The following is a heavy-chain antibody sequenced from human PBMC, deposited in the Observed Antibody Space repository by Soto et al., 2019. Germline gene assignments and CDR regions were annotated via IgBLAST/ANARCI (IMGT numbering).Heavy chain of an antibody. CDR1: GYTLTELS. J-gene: IGHJ4*02. CDR3: ATRLIAAAGLGC. V-gene: IGHV1-24*01. Sequence: ASVKVSCKVSGYTLTELSTHWVRQAPGKGLEWMGGFDPEDGETIYAQKFQGRVTMTEDTSTDTAYMELSSLRSEDTAVYYCATRLIAAAGLGCWGQGTLVTVSS. D-gene: IGHD6-13*01. CDR2: FDPEDGET.